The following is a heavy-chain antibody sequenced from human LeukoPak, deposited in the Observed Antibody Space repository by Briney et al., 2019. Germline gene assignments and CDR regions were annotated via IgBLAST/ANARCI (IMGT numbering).Heavy chain of an antibody. V-gene: IGHV1-2*02. CDR3: ASYISGWGYYFDY. J-gene: IGHJ4*02. Sequence: GASVKVSFKASGYTFTGYYMHWVRQAPGQGLEWMGWINPNSGGTNYAQKFQGRVTMTRDTSISTAYMELSRLRSDDTAVYYCASYISGWGYYFDYWGQGTLVTVSS. D-gene: IGHD6-19*01. CDR2: INPNSGGT. CDR1: GYTFTGYY.